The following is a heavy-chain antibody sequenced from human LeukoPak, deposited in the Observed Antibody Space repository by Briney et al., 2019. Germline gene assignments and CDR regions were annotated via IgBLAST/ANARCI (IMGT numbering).Heavy chain of an antibody. D-gene: IGHD1-26*01. CDR1: GGSISSSSYY. Sequence: SETLSLTCTVSGGSISSSSYYWGWIRQPPGKGLEWIGSIYYSGSTYYNPSLKSRVTISVDTSKNQFSLKLSSVTAADTAVYYYARTQWELLFYWGQGTLVTVSS. CDR2: IYYSGST. CDR3: ARTQWELLFY. J-gene: IGHJ4*02. V-gene: IGHV4-39*01.